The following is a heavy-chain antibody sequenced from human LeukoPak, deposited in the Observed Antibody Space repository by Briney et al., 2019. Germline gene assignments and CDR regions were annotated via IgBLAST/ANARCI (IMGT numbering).Heavy chain of an antibody. J-gene: IGHJ4*02. D-gene: IGHD5-12*01. Sequence: GGFLRLSCAASGFSFSNYWMSWVRQAPGKGLEWVANIKKDGSERYYVDSLKGRFTISRDNAKNSLYLQMNSLRAEDTAVYYCARVEASGYDYGAFDYWGQGSLVTVSS. V-gene: IGHV3-7*01. CDR2: IKKDGSER. CDR3: ARVEASGYDYGAFDY. CDR1: GFSFSNYW.